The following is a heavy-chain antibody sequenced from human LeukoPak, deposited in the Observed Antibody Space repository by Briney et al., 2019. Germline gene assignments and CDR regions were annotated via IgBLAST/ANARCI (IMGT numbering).Heavy chain of an antibody. CDR2: IYTSDST. D-gene: IGHD3-16*01. CDR1: GGTITSGSYY. V-gene: IGHV4-61*02. CDR3: ARGRLGDSFDH. J-gene: IGHJ4*02. Sequence: SETLSLTCIVSGGTITSGSYYWNWIRQPAGQGLEWIGRIYTSDSTNYNPSFKSRVTISVDTSKNQFSLNLSSVTAADTAVYYCARGRLGDSFDHWGQGILVTVSS.